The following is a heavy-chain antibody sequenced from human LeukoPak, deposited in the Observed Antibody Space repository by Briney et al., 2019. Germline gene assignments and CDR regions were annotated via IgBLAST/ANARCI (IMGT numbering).Heavy chain of an antibody. CDR1: GFTFSSHG. V-gene: IGHV3-23*01. CDR3: AKDDRWLQFCC. J-gene: IGHJ4*02. CDR2: IIPSGHTT. D-gene: IGHD5-24*01. Sequence: GGSLRLSCVASGFTFSSHGMNWVRQAPGKGLEWVSGIIPSGHTTYYADSVRGRFTISRDNSRNTVYLQMNSLRAEDTAVYYCAKDDRWLQFCCWGQGTLVTVSS.